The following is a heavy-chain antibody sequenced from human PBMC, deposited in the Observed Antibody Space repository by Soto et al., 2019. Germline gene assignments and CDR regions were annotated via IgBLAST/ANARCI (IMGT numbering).Heavy chain of an antibody. J-gene: IGHJ4*02. V-gene: IGHV3-23*01. Sequence: GGSLRLSCAASGFTFSSYAMSWVRQAPGKGLEWVSAISGSGGSTYYADSVKGRFTISRDNSKNTLYLQMNSLRAEDTAVYYCAKDGTHYSNQPYYFAYWGQGTLVTVSS. CDR2: ISGSGGST. CDR1: GFTFSSYA. D-gene: IGHD4-4*01. CDR3: AKDGTHYSNQPYYFAY.